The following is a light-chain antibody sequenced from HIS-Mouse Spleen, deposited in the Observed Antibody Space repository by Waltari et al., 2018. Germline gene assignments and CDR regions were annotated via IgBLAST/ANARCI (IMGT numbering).Light chain of an antibody. J-gene: IGKJ1*01. CDR1: QGISSY. CDR3: QQLNSYPPT. V-gene: IGKV1-9*01. CDR2: AAS. Sequence: DIQLTQSPSFLSASVGDRVTITYRASQGISSYLAWYQQKPGKAPKLLIYAASTLQSGVPSRVSGSGSGTEFTLTISSLQPEDFATYYCQQLNSYPPTFGQGTKVEIK.